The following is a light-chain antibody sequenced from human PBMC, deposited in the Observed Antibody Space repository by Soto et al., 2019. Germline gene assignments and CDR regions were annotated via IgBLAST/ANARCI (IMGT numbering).Light chain of an antibody. V-gene: IGKV4-1*01. CDR2: WAS. Sequence: DIVMTQSPDSLAVSLGERATINCKSSQSVLSSSNNKDYLAWYQQKPGQPPKLLISWASTREYGVPDRLSGSGSGTDFTLTISSLQAEDVAVYSDPYTFGQGTKLEIK. CDR3: PYT. CDR1: QSVLSSSNNKDY. J-gene: IGKJ2*01.